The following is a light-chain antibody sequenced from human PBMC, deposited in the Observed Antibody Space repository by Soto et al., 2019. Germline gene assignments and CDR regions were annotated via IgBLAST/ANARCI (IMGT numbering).Light chain of an antibody. V-gene: IGKV1-5*03. Sequence: DIQMTQSPSTLSASVGDRGTITCRASQSVGDWLAWFQQKPGKAPRLLIYKASILESGVPSRFSGSRSGTEFTLTISSLQPDDFATYYCQQYSSYSSFGPGTKVDIK. CDR2: KAS. J-gene: IGKJ3*01. CDR3: QQYSSYSS. CDR1: QSVGDW.